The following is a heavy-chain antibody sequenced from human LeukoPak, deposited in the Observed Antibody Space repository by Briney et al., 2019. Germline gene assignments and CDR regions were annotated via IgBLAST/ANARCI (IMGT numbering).Heavy chain of an antibody. CDR2: IYYSGSI. J-gene: IGHJ4*02. V-gene: IGHV4-61*05. Sequence: SETLSLTCTVSGGSVSSSNYFWSWIRQPPGKGLEWIGYIYYSGSINYNPSLKSRVTISVDKSKNQFSLKLSSVTAADTAVYYCARVAGDDDYWGQGTLVTVSS. CDR1: GGSVSSSNYF. D-gene: IGHD5-12*01. CDR3: ARVAGDDDY.